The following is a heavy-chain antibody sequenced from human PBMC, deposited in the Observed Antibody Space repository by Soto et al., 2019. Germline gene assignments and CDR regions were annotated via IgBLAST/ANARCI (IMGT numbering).Heavy chain of an antibody. CDR1: GDSISTVDYF. D-gene: IGHD2-15*01. V-gene: IGHV4-30-4*01. J-gene: IGHJ5*01. CDR3: ARGRYCLTGRCFPNWFDS. CDR2: IYKSATT. Sequence: SETLSLTCSVSGDSISTVDYFWAWIRQPPGQALEYIGYIYKSATTYYNPSFESRVAISLDTSKSQFSLNVTSVTAADTAVYFCARGRYCLTGRCFPNWFDSWGQGTLVTVST.